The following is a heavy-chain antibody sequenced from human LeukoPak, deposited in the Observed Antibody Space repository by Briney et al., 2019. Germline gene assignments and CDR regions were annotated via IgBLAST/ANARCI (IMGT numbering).Heavy chain of an antibody. CDR2: INSDGSST. CDR1: GFTFSSYW. J-gene: IGHJ4*02. Sequence: PGGSLRLSCAASGFTFSSYWMHWVRQAPGKGLVWVSRINSDGSSTTYADSVKGRFTISRDNSKNTLDLQMNSLRAEDTAVYFCAKDQKWGPADYYFDSWGQGTLVTVSS. D-gene: IGHD2-2*01. CDR3: AKDQKWGPADYYFDS. V-gene: IGHV3-74*01.